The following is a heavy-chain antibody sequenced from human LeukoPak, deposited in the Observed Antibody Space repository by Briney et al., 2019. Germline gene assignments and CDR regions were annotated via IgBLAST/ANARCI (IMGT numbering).Heavy chain of an antibody. CDR2: INPSGGST. V-gene: IGHV1-46*01. J-gene: IGHJ3*02. CDR3: ARSSREEDAFDI. Sequence: ASVKVSCKASGGTFSTYAFSWVRQAPGQGLEWMGIINPSGGSTGYAQKFQGRVTMTRDMSTSTVYMELSSLRSEDTAVYYCARSSREEDAFDIWGQGTMVTVSS. CDR1: GGTFSTYA.